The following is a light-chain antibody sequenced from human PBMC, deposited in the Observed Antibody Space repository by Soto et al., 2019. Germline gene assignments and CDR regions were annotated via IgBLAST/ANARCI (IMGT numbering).Light chain of an antibody. V-gene: IGKV1-39*01. CDR2: AAS. J-gene: IGKJ1*01. CDR3: QQSYSTPQT. CDR1: QSISCY. Sequence: DSQMTQSLSSLSASVGDRVTITCRASQSISCYLNWYQQEPGKAPKLLIYAASSLQSGVPSRFSGSGSGTDFTLTISSLQPEDFATYYCQQSYSTPQTFGQGTKVEIK.